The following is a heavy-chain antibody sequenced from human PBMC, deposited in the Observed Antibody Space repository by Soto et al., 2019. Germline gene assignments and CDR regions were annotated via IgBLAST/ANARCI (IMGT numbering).Heavy chain of an antibody. Sequence: ASVKVSCKVSGYTLTELSMHWVRQAPGKGLEWMGGFDPEDGETIYAQKFQGRVTMTEDTSTDTAYMELSSLRSEDTAVYYCATGRYYYDSSGYYYLDAFDIWGQGTMVTVS. J-gene: IGHJ3*02. CDR3: ATGRYYYDSSGYYYLDAFDI. V-gene: IGHV1-24*01. CDR2: FDPEDGET. D-gene: IGHD3-22*01. CDR1: GYTLTELS.